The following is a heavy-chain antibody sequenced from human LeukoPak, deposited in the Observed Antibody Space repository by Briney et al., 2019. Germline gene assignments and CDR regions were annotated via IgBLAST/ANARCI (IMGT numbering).Heavy chain of an antibody. D-gene: IGHD5-18*01. J-gene: IGHJ4*02. CDR1: GFTFSTYW. CDR2: ISGSGGST. V-gene: IGHV3-23*01. CDR3: AKDSDVDTAMGY. Sequence: GGSLRLSCAASGFTFSTYWMNWFRQAPGKGLEWVSAISGSGGSTYYADSVKGRFTISRDNSKNTLYLQMNSLRAEDTAVYYCAKDSDVDTAMGYWGQGTLVTVSS.